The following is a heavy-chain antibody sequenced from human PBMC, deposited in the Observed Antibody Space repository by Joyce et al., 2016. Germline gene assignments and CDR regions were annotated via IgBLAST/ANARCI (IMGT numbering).Heavy chain of an antibody. CDR1: GYSISRGGYY. J-gene: IGHJ5*02. CDR3: ARGAPYYYGSGSSNWFDP. V-gene: IGHV4-31*03. Sequence: QVQLQESGPGLVKPSQTLSLTCTVSGYSISRGGYYWSWIRQHPRRGLEWIGYIYYVGSTSYNPSLKSRSTVSLDTSKNQFSLRLNSVTAADTALYYCARGAPYYYGSGSSNWFDPWGQGALVTVSS. D-gene: IGHD3-10*01. CDR2: IYYVGST.